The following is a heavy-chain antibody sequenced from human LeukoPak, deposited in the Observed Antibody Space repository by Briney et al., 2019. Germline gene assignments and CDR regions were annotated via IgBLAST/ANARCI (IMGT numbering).Heavy chain of an antibody. D-gene: IGHD3-3*01. Sequence: PSETLSLTCSVSGGSISGYYWSWIRQPPGKGLEWIAYVSYSGNTNYTPSLQNRVSISVDTSKNRYSLQLRSVTAADTAFYYCARAGRFTSGRSYFFDNWGQGTLVTVS. J-gene: IGHJ4*02. CDR2: VSYSGNT. V-gene: IGHV4-59*13. CDR3: ARAGRFTSGRSYFFDN. CDR1: GGSISGYY.